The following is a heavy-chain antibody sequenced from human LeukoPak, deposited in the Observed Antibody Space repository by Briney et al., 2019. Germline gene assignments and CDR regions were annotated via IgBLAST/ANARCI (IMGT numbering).Heavy chain of an antibody. CDR1: GFTFSSYS. CDR2: ISSSSSYI. V-gene: IGHV3-21*01. Sequence: GGSLRLSCAASGFTFSSYSMNWVRQAPGKGLEWVSSISSSSSYIYYADSVKGRFTISRDNAKNSLYLQMNSLRAEDTAVYYCARDGSGYYGSVNFDYWGQGTLVTVSS. CDR3: ARDGSGYYGSVNFDY. J-gene: IGHJ4*02. D-gene: IGHD3-10*01.